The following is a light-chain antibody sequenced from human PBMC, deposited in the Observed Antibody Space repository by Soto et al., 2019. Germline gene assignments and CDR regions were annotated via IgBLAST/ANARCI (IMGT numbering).Light chain of an antibody. V-gene: IGKV3-15*01. CDR1: QTISRS. CDR2: DTS. J-gene: IGKJ2*01. CDR3: HQYNHWPPVT. Sequence: ERLLTQSPATLSVSPGERATLSCRASQTISRSVAWYQQKPGQAPRLLIYDTSTRATAIPARFSGSGSGTEFTLTISSLQSEDSALYYCHQYNHWPPVTFGQGTKVEIK.